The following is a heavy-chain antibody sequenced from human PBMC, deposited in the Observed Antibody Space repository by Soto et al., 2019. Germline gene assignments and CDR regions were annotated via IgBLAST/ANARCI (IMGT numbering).Heavy chain of an antibody. CDR3: ARMFHCRGGTCPFDY. CDR1: GFSLSTSGMR. Sequence: SGPTLVNPTQTLTLTCTFSGFSLSTSGMRVSWIRQPPGKALEWLARIDWDDDKFYNTSLKTRLTISKDSSKNQVVLTMTNMDPVDTATYYCARMFHCRGGTCPFDYWRQGALVTVSS. J-gene: IGHJ4*02. D-gene: IGHD2-15*01. V-gene: IGHV2-70*04. CDR2: IDWDDDK.